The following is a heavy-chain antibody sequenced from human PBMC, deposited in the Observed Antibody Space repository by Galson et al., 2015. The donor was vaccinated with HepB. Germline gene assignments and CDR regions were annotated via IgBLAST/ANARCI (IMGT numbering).Heavy chain of an antibody. CDR1: GFTFSSYW. CDR3: ARVYYDSSGDYYFDY. J-gene: IGHJ4*02. CDR2: INSDGSST. Sequence: LRLSCAASGFTFSSYWMHWVRQAPGKGLVWVSCINSDGSSTSYADSVKGRFTISRDNAKNTLYLQMNSLRAEDTAVYYCARVYYDSSGDYYFDYWGQGTLVTVSS. V-gene: IGHV3-74*01. D-gene: IGHD3-22*01.